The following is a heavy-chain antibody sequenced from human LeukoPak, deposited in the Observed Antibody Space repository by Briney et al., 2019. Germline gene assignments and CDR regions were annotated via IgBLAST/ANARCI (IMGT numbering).Heavy chain of an antibody. CDR3: ARENIAVAVDY. J-gene: IGHJ4*02. Sequence: PSETLSLTCTVSGGSISSSSYYWGWIRQPPGKGLEWIGSIYYSGSTYYNPSLKSRVTISVDTSKNQFSLKLSSVTAADTAVYYCARENIAVAVDYWGQGTLVTVSS. CDR1: GGSISSSSYY. V-gene: IGHV4-39*07. CDR2: IYYSGST. D-gene: IGHD6-19*01.